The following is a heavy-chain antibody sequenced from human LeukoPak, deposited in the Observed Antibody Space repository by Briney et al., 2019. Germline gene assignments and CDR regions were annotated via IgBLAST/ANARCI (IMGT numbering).Heavy chain of an antibody. CDR3: ARERVDTVHRGAYYFFDI. CDR2: INPNSGGT. V-gene: IGHV1-2*04. CDR1: GYTFTGYY. D-gene: IGHD3-10*01. Sequence: ASVKVSCKASGYTFTGYYMHWVRQAPGQGLEWMGWINPNSGGTNYAQKFQGWVTMTRDTSISTAYMELSRLRSDDTAVYYCARERVDTVHRGAYYFFDIWGQGTLVTVSS. J-gene: IGHJ4*02.